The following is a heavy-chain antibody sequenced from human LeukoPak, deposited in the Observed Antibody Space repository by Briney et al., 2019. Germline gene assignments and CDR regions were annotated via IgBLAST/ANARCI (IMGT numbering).Heavy chain of an antibody. CDR3: AGRTSDFSSDY. V-gene: IGHV4-4*02. J-gene: IGHJ4*02. Sequence: SETLSLTCAVSGGSISGNYWWSWVRQPPGKGLEWIGEIYHSGSTNYNPSLKSRVTISVDKSKNQFSLKLNSVTAADTAVYYCAGRTSDFSSDYWGQGTLVAVSS. CDR1: GGSISGNYW. CDR2: IYHSGST. D-gene: IGHD3-3*01.